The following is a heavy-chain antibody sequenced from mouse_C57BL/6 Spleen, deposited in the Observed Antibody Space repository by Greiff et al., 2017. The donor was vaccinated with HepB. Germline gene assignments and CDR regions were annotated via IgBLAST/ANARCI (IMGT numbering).Heavy chain of an antibody. Sequence: EVQLQQSGPELVKSGASVKISCKASGYSFTDYNMNWVKQSNGKSLEWIGVINPNYGTTSYNQKFKGKATLTVDQFASTAYMQLNSLTSEDSAVYYCARGYGSSYEYAMDYWGQGTSVTVSS. V-gene: IGHV1-39*01. CDR3: ARGYGSSYEYAMDY. D-gene: IGHD1-1*01. CDR2: INPNYGTT. J-gene: IGHJ4*01. CDR1: GYSFTDYN.